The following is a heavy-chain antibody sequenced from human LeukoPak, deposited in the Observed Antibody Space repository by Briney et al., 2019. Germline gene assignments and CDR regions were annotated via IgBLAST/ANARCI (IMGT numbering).Heavy chain of an antibody. Sequence: SVKVSCKASGGTFSSYAISWVRPAPGQGLEWMGRIIPILGIANYAQKFQGRVTITADKSTSTAYMELSSLRSEDTAVYYCASLDGTATYYYYGMDVWGQGTTVTVSS. CDR3: ASLDGTATYYYYGMDV. J-gene: IGHJ6*02. CDR1: GGTFSSYA. V-gene: IGHV1-69*04. CDR2: IIPILGIA. D-gene: IGHD2-15*01.